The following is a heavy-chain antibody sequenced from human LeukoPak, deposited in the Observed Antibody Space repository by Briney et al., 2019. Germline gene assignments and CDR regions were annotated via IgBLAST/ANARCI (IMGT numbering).Heavy chain of an antibody. CDR1: GFTFSSDA. CDR3: AKGPQLGSGYHPDY. Sequence: GGSLRLSCAAPGFTFSSDAMTWVRQAPGKGLEWVSAITGGEDRTYYADSVKGRFTISREYSKKTLHLHRNSLRVEDTAIYYCAKGPQLGSGYHPDYWGQGTLGTVS. J-gene: IGHJ4*02. D-gene: IGHD3-22*01. V-gene: IGHV3-23*01. CDR2: ITGGEDRT.